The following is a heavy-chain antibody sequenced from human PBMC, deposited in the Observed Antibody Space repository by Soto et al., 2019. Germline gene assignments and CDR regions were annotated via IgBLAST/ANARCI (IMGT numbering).Heavy chain of an antibody. CDR3: ARGTTTSAFSAMDV. Sequence: QVQLVESGGGVVQPGRSLRLSCAASGFTFNYHALNWVRQAPGKGLEWVAVISYDGDNKYIAESVKGRFTISRDNSENTVSLQMNSLRTEDKAMYICARGTTTSAFSAMDVWGQGTTVTVSS. CDR2: ISYDGDNK. D-gene: IGHD1-1*01. CDR1: GFTFNYHA. V-gene: IGHV3-30-3*01. J-gene: IGHJ6*02.